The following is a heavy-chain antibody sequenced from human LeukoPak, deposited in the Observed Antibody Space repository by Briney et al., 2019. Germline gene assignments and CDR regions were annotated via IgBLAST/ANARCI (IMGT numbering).Heavy chain of an antibody. CDR3: AANSADYNTLGSSYKV. J-gene: IGHJ4*02. CDR2: IYYSGST. D-gene: IGHD3-10*01. CDR1: GDSISSSSYY. Sequence: SETLSLTCTVSGDSISSSSYYWGWIRQPPGKGLEWIGTIYYSGSTYYNPSLKSRLTISVDTSKNQFSLKLSSVTAADTAVYYCAANSADYNTLGSSYKVWGQGTLVAVSS. V-gene: IGHV4-39*01.